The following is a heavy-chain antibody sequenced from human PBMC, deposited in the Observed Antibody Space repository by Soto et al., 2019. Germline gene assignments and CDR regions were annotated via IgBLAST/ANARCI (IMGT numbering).Heavy chain of an antibody. Sequence: SETLSLTCTVSGGSISSYYWSWIRQPPGKGLEWIGYIYYSGSTNYNPSLKSRVTISVDTSKNQFSLKLSSVTAADTAVYYCARVDSSGWYGYNSDFWGQGTLVTVSS. J-gene: IGHJ4*02. CDR2: IYYSGST. V-gene: IGHV4-59*08. CDR3: ARVDSSGWYGYNSDF. D-gene: IGHD6-19*01. CDR1: GGSISSYY.